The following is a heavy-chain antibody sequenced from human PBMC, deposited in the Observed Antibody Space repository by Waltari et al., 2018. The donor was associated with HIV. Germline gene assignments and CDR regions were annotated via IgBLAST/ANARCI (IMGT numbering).Heavy chain of an antibody. CDR2: MNPNSGNT. V-gene: IGHV1-8*01. D-gene: IGHD4-17*01. J-gene: IGHJ4*02. CDR1: GYTFTSYD. Sequence: QVQLVQSGAEVKKPGASVKVSCTASGYTFTSYDINWVRQATGQGLEWLGWMNPNSGNTGYAQRFQGRVTMTRNTSISTAYMELSSLRSEDTAVYFCARGPQDYPKYYFDYWGQGTLVTVSS. CDR3: ARGPQDYPKYYFDY.